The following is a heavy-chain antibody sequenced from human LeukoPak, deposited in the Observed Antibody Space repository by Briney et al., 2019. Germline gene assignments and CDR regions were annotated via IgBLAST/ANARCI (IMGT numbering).Heavy chain of an antibody. D-gene: IGHD1-26*01. J-gene: IGHJ1*01. Sequence: SETLSLTCAVYGGSFSSYYWSWIRQPPGKGLEWIGYFYYSGSTNYNPSLKSRVTISVDTSKNQFPLKLSSVTAADTAVYYCARFQGDFQHWGQGTLVTVSS. CDR1: GGSFSSYY. CDR2: FYYSGST. CDR3: ARFQGDFQH. V-gene: IGHV4-59*01.